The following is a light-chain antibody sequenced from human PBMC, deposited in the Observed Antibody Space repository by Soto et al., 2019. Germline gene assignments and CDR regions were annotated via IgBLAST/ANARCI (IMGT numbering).Light chain of an antibody. V-gene: IGKV3-11*01. CDR3: QQRSGWREYT. CDR2: DAS. J-gene: IGKJ2*01. CDR1: QSVSSY. Sequence: EIVLTQSPATLSSSPGERATLSCRASQSVSSYLAWYQQKPGQAPRLLIYDASNRATGIPARFSGSGSGTDFTLTISSLEPEDFAVNYCQQRSGWREYTFGQGTKLEIK.